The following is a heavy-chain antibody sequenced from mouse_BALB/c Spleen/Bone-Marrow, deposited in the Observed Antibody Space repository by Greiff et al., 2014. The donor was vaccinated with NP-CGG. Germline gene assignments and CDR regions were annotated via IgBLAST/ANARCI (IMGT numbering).Heavy chain of an antibody. CDR1: GYSFTGYY. CDR2: IYPYNGVS. V-gene: IGHV1-31*01. CDR3: ESRGEYFDV. J-gene: IGHJ1*01. Sequence: VHVKQSGPELVKPGASVKTSCKASGYSFTGYYMHRVKQSHGNSLDWIGYIYPYNGVSSYNQKFKGKATLTVDKSSSTAYMELRSLTSDDSAVYYCESRGEYFDVWGAGTTVTVSS.